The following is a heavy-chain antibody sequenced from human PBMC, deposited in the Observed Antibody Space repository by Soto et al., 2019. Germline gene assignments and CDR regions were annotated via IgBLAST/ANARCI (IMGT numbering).Heavy chain of an antibody. J-gene: IGHJ4*02. V-gene: IGHV1-69*02. CDR2: IIPILGVA. CDR3: ATRGKNSSGWYC. D-gene: IGHD6-19*01. CDR1: GGTFSSYT. Sequence: QVQLVQSGAEVKKPGSSVKVSCKASGGTFSSYTISWVRQAPGQGLEWMGRIIPILGVANYAQKFQGRVTITADKSTSTAYMELSILRSEDTAVYYCATRGKNSSGWYCWGQGTLVTVSS.